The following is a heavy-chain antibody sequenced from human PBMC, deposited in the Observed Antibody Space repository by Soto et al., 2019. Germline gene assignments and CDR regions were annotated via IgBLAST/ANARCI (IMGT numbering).Heavy chain of an antibody. D-gene: IGHD6-19*01. CDR3: ARGAKQWLPRMDHLGY. V-gene: IGHV1-69*01. J-gene: IGHJ4*02. Sequence: QVQLVQSGAEVKKPGSSVKVSCKASGGTFSSYAISWVRQAPGQGLEWMGGIIPIFGTANYAQKCQGRVTSTADESTSTAYRELSSLRSEDTAVYYCARGAKQWLPRMDHLGYWGQGTLVTVSS. CDR1: GGTFSSYA. CDR2: IIPIFGTA.